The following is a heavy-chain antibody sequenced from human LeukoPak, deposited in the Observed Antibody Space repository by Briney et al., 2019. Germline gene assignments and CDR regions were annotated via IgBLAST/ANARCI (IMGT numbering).Heavy chain of an antibody. V-gene: IGHV4-4*07. J-gene: IGHJ6*02. CDR1: GGSISSYY. CDR3: AREGIAVAGIVPEYYYGMDV. Sequence: SETLSLTCTVSGGSISSYYWSWIRQPAGKGLEWIGRIYTSGSTNYNPSLKSRVTMSVDTSKNQFSLKLSSVTAVDTAVYYCAREGIAVAGIVPEYYYGMDVWGQGITVTVSS. CDR2: IYTSGST. D-gene: IGHD6-19*01.